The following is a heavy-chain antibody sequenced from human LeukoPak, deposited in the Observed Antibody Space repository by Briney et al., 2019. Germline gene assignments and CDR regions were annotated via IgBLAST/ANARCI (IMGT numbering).Heavy chain of an antibody. D-gene: IGHD5-24*01. CDR1: GGTFSSYA. Sequence: SVKVSCKASGGTFSSYAISWVRQAPGQGLEWMGGIIPIFGTANYAQKFQGRVTITADESTSTAYMELSSLRSEDTAVYYCARGGEMATVPHLYYFDYWGQGTLVTVSS. J-gene: IGHJ4*02. V-gene: IGHV1-69*13. CDR2: IIPIFGTA. CDR3: ARGGEMATVPHLYYFDY.